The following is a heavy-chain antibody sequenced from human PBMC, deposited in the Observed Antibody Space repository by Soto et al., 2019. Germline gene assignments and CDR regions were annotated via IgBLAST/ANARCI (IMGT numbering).Heavy chain of an antibody. J-gene: IGHJ6*02. CDR2: IIPIFGTA. V-gene: IGHV1-69*01. CDR3: ALGSGNRKGYYYYGMDG. CDR1: GGTFSSYA. Sequence: QVQLVQSGAEVKKPGSSVKVSCKASGGTFSSYAISWVRQAPGQGLEWMGGIIPIFGTANYAQKFQGRVTITADEYTSTAYMELSSLRSEDTAVYYCALGSGNRKGYYYYGMDGWGQGTTVTVSS. D-gene: IGHD3-10*01.